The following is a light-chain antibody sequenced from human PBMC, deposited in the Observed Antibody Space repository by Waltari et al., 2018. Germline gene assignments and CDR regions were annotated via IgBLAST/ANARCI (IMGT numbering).Light chain of an antibody. CDR1: QDINKF. V-gene: IGKV1-33*01. J-gene: IGKJ4*01. CDR3: QQYDDPLT. CDR2: DAS. Sequence: DIQMTQSPSSLSASVGDRVTITCQASQDINKFLNWSQQKPGKAPKLLISDASKLETGVPSRFTGSGSGTHFTFTISSLHPEDVATYYCQQYDDPLTFGGGTKVEIK.